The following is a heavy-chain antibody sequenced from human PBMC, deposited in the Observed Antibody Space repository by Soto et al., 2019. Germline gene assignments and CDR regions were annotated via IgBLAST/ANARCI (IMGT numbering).Heavy chain of an antibody. D-gene: IGHD3-10*01. CDR3: ARVRGQGELWFGELSAYYFDY. V-gene: IGHV4-59*01. J-gene: IGHJ4*02. CDR1: GGSISSYY. CDR2: IYYSGST. Sequence: SETLSLTCTVSGGSISSYYWRWIRQPPGKGLEWIGYIYYSGSTNYNPSLKSRVTISVDTSKNQFSLKLSSVTAADTAVYYCARVRGQGELWFGELSAYYFDYWGQGTLVTVSS.